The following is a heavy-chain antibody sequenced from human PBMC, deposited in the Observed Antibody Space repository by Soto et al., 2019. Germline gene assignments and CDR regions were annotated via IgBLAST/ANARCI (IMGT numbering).Heavy chain of an antibody. CDR3: ARCERRNDAFDI. Sequence: PSETLSLTCPVSGGTISSYYWSWIRQPPGKGLEWIGYIYYSGSTNYNPSLKSRVTISVDTSKNQFSLKLSSVTAADTAVYYCARCERRNDAFDIWGQGTMVTVSS. J-gene: IGHJ3*02. CDR1: GGTISSYY. V-gene: IGHV4-59*08. CDR2: IYYSGST.